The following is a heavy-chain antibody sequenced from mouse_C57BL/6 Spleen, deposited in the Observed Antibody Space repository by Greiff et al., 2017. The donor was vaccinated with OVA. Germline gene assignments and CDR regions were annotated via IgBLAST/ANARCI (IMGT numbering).Heavy chain of an antibody. CDR2: INPGSGGT. V-gene: IGHV1-54*01. J-gene: IGHJ2*01. CDR3: AREPHYYGSSHFDY. Sequence: QVQLQQSGAELVRPGTSVKVSCKASGYAFTNYLIEWVKQRPGQGLEWIGVINPGSGGTNYNEKFKGKATLTADKSSSTAYMQLSSLTSEDSAVYFCAREPHYYGSSHFDYWGQGTTLTVSS. CDR1: GYAFTNYL. D-gene: IGHD1-1*01.